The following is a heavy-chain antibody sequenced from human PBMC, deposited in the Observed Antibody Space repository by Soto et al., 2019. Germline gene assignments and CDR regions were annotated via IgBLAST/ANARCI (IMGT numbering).Heavy chain of an antibody. Sequence: SETLSLTCTFSGGSISSYYWSLIRQPPGKGLEWIGYIYYSGSTNYNPSLKSRVTISVDTSKNQFSLKLSSVTAADTAVYYCARLPAVVVPAAMSWFDPWGQGTLVTVSS. V-gene: IGHV4-59*08. D-gene: IGHD2-2*01. CDR1: GGSISSYY. CDR2: IYYSGST. CDR3: ARLPAVVVPAAMSWFDP. J-gene: IGHJ5*02.